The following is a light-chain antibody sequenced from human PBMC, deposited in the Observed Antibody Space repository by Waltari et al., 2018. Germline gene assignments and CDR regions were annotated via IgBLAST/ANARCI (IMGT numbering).Light chain of an antibody. Sequence: QSALTQPASVSGSPGQSITISCTGTSSDVGGYNYVSWYQQHPGKSPKLIIFDVSDRPSGVSNRFSGPKSGNTASLTSSGLQDEDEADYYCSSYIGSSTLELFGGGTSLTVL. CDR2: DVS. J-gene: IGLJ2*01. CDR3: SSYIGSSTLEL. V-gene: IGLV2-14*03. CDR1: SSDVGGYNY.